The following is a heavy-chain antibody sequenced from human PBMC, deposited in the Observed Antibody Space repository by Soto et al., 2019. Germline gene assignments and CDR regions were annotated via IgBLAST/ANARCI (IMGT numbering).Heavy chain of an antibody. J-gene: IGHJ4*02. V-gene: IGHV1-18*01. CDR1: GYTFTSYG. CDR3: ASACSCATCSFIY. D-gene: IGHD2-2*01. CDR2: IRDYSGNI. Sequence: QVQLVQSGADVKKPGASVKVSCKASGYTFTSYGTSWVRQVPVQGLEWMGWIRDYSGNINYAQKFQDRVTMTTDTSTRTAYMELRRLRSDDTAVYYCASACSCATCSFIYWGQGTLVTVSS.